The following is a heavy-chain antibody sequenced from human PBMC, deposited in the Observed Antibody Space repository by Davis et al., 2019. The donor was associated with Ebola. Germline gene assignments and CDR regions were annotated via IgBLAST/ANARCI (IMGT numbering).Heavy chain of an antibody. CDR2: VYYNGDA. J-gene: IGHJ2*01. V-gene: IGHV4-59*12. CDR1: GGSISTYY. D-gene: IGHD6-6*01. Sequence: GSLRLSCTVSGGSISTYYWGWIRQPPGRGLEYIGSVYYNGDADYSPSLNSRVTISADTSENQVSLRLRSVTAADTAVYFCARLSGLFSSSSEALYFDLWGRGTLVSVSS. CDR3: ARLSGLFSSSSEALYFDL.